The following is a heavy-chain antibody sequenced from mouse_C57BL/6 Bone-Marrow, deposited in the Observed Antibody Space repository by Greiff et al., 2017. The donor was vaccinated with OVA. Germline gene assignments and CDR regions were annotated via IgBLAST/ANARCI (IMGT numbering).Heavy chain of an antibody. CDR3: ARGGGLRGAMDY. D-gene: IGHD2-4*01. V-gene: IGHV1-82*01. Sequence: QVQLQQSGPELVKPGASVKISCKASGYAFSSSWMNWVKQRPGKGLEWIGRIYPGDGDTNYNGKFKGKATLTADKSSRTAYMQLSSLTSEVSAFYCCARGGGLRGAMDYWGQGTSVTVSS. CDR1: GYAFSSSW. J-gene: IGHJ4*01. CDR2: IYPGDGDT.